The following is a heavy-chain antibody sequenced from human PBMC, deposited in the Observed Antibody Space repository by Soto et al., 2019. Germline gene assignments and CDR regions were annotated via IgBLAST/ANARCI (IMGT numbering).Heavy chain of an antibody. V-gene: IGHV4-34*01. J-gene: IGHJ4*02. Sequence: SETLSLTCAVYGGSFSGYYWSWIRQPPGKGLEWIGEINHSGSTNYNPSLKSRVTISVDTSKNQFSLKLSSVTAADTAVYYCARGPTFGRWGQGTLVTVS. CDR3: ARGPTFGR. D-gene: IGHD3-3*01. CDR2: INHSGST. CDR1: GGSFSGYY.